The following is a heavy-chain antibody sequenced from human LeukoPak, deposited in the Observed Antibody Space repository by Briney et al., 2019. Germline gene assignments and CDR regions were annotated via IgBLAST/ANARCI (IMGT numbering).Heavy chain of an antibody. CDR2: INQDGSRE. J-gene: IGHJ4*02. D-gene: IGHD3-16*01. V-gene: IGHV3-7*04. CDR3: ARDSTLSNY. CDR1: GFTFSGYW. Sequence: PGGSLRLSCAASGFTFSGYWMTWVRQAPGKGLEWVATINQDGSRESYVDSVKGRFSISRDNAKNSLYLQMNSLRAEDTAVYYCARDSTLSNYWGQGTLVTVSS.